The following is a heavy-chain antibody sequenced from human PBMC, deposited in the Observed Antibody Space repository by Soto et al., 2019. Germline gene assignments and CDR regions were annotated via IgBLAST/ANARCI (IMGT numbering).Heavy chain of an antibody. CDR3: ARVKATIFGVANYYYYGMDV. CDR1: GGSFSGYY. CDR2: INHSGST. D-gene: IGHD3-3*01. V-gene: IGHV4-34*01. J-gene: IGHJ6*02. Sequence: SETLSLACAVYGGSFSGYYWSWIRQPPGKGLEWIGEINHSGSTNYNPSLKSRVTISVDTSKNQFSLKLSSVTAADTAVYYCARVKATIFGVANYYYYGMDVWGQGTTVTVSS.